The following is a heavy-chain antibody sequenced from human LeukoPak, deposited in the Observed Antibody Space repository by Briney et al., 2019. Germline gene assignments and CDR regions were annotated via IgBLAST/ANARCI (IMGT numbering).Heavy chain of an antibody. D-gene: IGHD2-2*01. J-gene: IGHJ4*02. CDR1: GFTFSSYW. CDR3: ARLQLRHCSRTSCANEFDY. V-gene: IGHV3-74*01. Sequence: GGSLRLSCAASGFTFSSYWMHWVRQAPGKGLVWVSRINSDGSSTSYADSVKGRFTISRDSAKNTLYLQMNSLRAEDTAVYYCARLQLRHCSRTSCANEFDYWGQGTLVTVSS. CDR2: INSDGSST.